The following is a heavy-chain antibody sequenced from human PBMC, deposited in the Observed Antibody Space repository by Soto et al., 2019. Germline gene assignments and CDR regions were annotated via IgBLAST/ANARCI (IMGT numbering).Heavy chain of an antibody. CDR1: GLTFSSYG. Sequence: PGGSLRLSCAASGLTFSSYGMNWVRQAPEKGLEWVSSISSSSSYIYYADSVKGRFTISRDNAKNSLYLQMNSLRAEDTAVYYCARDKGLRNSSPRDYWGQGTLVTVSS. V-gene: IGHV3-21*01. D-gene: IGHD6-13*01. J-gene: IGHJ4*02. CDR3: ARDKGLRNSSPRDY. CDR2: ISSSSSYI.